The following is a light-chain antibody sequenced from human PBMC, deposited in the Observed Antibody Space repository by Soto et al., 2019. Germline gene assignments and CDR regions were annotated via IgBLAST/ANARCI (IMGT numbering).Light chain of an antibody. J-gene: IGLJ1*01. CDR3: SSYTSSSTYV. V-gene: IGLV2-14*01. CDR2: EVS. CDR1: SSDAGGYNY. Sequence: QSVLTQPASVSGSPGQSITISCTGTSSDAGGYNYVSWYQQHPGKAPKLMIYEVSNRPSGVSNRFSASKSGNTASLTISGLQAEDEADYYCSSYTSSSTYVFGTGTKVTVL.